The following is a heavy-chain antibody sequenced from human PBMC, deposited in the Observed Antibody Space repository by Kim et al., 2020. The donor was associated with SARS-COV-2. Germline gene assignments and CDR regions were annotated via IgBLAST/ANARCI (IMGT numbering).Heavy chain of an antibody. D-gene: IGHD6-13*01. J-gene: IGHJ3*01. Sequence: GGSLRLSCAASGFSLGSHWMTWVRQAPGQGLEWVANINHEGTDRYYLESVKGRFTVSKDNAKNLLYLQMNSLRAEDAAVYYCTSDILSPGTEGFDVWGQG. V-gene: IGHV3-7*01. CDR3: TSDILSPGTEGFDV. CDR2: INHEGTDR. CDR1: GFSLGSHW.